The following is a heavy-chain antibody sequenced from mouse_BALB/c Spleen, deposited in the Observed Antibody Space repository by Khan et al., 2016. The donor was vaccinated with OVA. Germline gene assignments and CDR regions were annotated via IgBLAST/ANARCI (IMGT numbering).Heavy chain of an antibody. D-gene: IGHD1-1*01. CDR2: IDPYNGGT. V-gene: IGHV1S135*01. J-gene: IGHJ2*01. Sequence: VQLKQSGPELVKPGASVKVSCKASGYSFTDYNMFWVKQSLGKSLEWIGYIDPYNGGTNYNQKFMGKATLTVDKSSSTAFMHLNSLTSEDSAVYYCALIYHYGSGFDYWGQGTTLTVSS. CDR3: ALIYHYGSGFDY. CDR1: GYSFTDYN.